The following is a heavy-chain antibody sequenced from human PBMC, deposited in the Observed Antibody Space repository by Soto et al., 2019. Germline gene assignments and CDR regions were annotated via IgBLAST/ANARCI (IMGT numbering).Heavy chain of an antibody. D-gene: IGHD2-15*01. CDR2: IYYSGST. CDR3: AGYCSGGSCYSGAFDI. J-gene: IGHJ3*02. CDR1: GGSISSGGYY. V-gene: IGHV4-31*03. Sequence: SETLSLTCTVSGGSISSGGYYWSWIRQHPGKGLEWIGYIYYSGSTYYNPSLKSRVTISVDTSKNQFSLKLSSVTAADTAVYYCAGYCSGGSCYSGAFDIWGQGTMVTVSS.